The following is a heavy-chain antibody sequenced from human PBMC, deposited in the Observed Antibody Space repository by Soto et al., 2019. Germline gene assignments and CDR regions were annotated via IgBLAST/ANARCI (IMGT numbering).Heavy chain of an antibody. CDR1: GYTFTSYG. CDR2: ISAYNGNT. CDR3: ARDGPYDILTGYSTFDY. J-gene: IGHJ4*02. D-gene: IGHD3-9*01. V-gene: IGHV1-18*01. Sequence: QVQLVQSGAEVRKPGASVKVSCKASGYTFTSYGISWVRQAPGQGLEWMGWISAYNGNTNYAQKLQGRVTMTTDTSTSTAYMELRSLRSDDTAVYYCARDGPYDILTGYSTFDYWGQGTLVTVSS.